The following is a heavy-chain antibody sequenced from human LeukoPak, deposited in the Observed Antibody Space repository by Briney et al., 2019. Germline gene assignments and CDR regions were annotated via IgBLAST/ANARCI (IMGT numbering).Heavy chain of an antibody. V-gene: IGHV3-53*01. Sequence: PGGSLRLSCAASGFSVGTNYMTWVRQAPGKGLEWVSMIYAGGNTYCRDSVKGRFTISRDSSKNTVFLHMSDLRDDDTAVYYCVGGHDLEFEFWGQGTLVIVSS. J-gene: IGHJ5*01. CDR1: GFSVGTNY. D-gene: IGHD4-23*01. CDR2: IYAGGNT. CDR3: VGGHDLEFEF.